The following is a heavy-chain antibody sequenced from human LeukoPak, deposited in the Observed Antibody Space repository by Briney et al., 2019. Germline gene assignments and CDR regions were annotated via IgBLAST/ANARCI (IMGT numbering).Heavy chain of an antibody. CDR2: IVPSLGLT. Sequence: SVKVSCKASGGTFSSYAISWVRQAPGQGLEWMGRIVPSLGLTNYAQKFQGRVTVTADKSTSTAYMELSSLRSEDTGVYYCTRDPPRDSWEPSWDYWGQGTLITVSA. CDR1: GGTFSSYA. CDR3: TRDPPRDSWEPSWDY. D-gene: IGHD1-26*01. J-gene: IGHJ4*02. V-gene: IGHV1-69*04.